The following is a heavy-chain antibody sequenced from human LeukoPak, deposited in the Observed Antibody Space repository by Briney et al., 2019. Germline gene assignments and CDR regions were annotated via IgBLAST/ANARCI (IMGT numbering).Heavy chain of an antibody. CDR1: VYTFTSYD. Sequence: ASVKVSCKASVYTFTSYDINWVRQATGQGLEWMGWMNPNSGNTGYAQKFQGRVTITRNTSISTAYMELSSLRSEDTAVYYCARGRYSGSYYAYWGQGTLVTVSS. CDR3: ARGRYSGSYYAY. V-gene: IGHV1-8*03. CDR2: MNPNSGNT. D-gene: IGHD1-26*01. J-gene: IGHJ4*02.